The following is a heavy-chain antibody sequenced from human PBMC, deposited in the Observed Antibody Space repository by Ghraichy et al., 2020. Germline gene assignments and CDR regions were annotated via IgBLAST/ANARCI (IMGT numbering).Heavy chain of an antibody. J-gene: IGHJ4*02. CDR1: GFILSSDW. CDR3: TKGGSTALGD. CDR2: ITPDGTIT. D-gene: IGHD3-16*01. V-gene: IGHV3-74*01. Sequence: GGSLRLSCAASGFILSSDWMHWVRQVPGKGLVWVSHITPDGTITNYVDSVKGRFTISRDIAKNTLYLQMNSLTVDDTALYYCTKGGSTALGDWGQGTLVTVSS.